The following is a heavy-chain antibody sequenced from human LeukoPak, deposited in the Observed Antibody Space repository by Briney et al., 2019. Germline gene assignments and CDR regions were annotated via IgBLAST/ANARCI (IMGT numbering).Heavy chain of an antibody. V-gene: IGHV3-15*01. CDR2: IRRKTDGETT. CDR1: GVTFSNVW. D-gene: IGHD2-21*01. J-gene: IGHJ4*02. CDR3: VTDLVIKGYFDY. Sequence: PGGSLRLSCAASGVTFSNVWMSWVRQVPGKGLEWVGRIRRKTDGETTDHAAPVKGRFTISRDDSKNTLYLQMNSLKTEDTAMYYCVTDLVIKGYFDYWGQGALVTVSS.